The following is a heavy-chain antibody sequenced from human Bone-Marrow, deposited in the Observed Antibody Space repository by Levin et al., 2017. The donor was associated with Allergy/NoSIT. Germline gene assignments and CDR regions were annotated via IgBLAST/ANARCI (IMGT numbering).Heavy chain of an antibody. V-gene: IGHV4-39*01. J-gene: IGHJ4*02. D-gene: IGHD4-17*01. CDR2: IYYSGST. CDR1: GGSISSSSYY. Sequence: SQTLSLTCTVSGGSISSSSYYWGWIRQPPGKGLEWIGSIYYSGSTYYNPSLKSRVTISVDTSKNQFSLKLSSVTAADTAVYYCASHDYGDYGIDYWGQGTLVTVSS. CDR3: ASHDYGDYGIDY.